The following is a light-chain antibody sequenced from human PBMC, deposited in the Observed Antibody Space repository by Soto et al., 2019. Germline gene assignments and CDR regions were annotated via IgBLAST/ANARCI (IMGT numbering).Light chain of an antibody. J-gene: IGKJ1*01. Sequence: DIQMTQSPSTLSASVGDRVTITCRASQSISSWLAWYQQRLGQAPKLLIYKASSLESGVPSRFSGSGAGTYFTLTIHKLPPDDFATYYCQQYNSYSLSFGQGTKVEIK. CDR2: KAS. V-gene: IGKV1-5*03. CDR3: QQYNSYSLS. CDR1: QSISSW.